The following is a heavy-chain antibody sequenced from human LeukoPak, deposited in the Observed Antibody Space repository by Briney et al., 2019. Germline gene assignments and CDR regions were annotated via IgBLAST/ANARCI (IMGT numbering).Heavy chain of an antibody. CDR2: LNPNTGGT. CDR3: ARVGGYCTTASCSYGMDV. Sequence: ASVKVSCKVSGYTLTELSMHWVRQAPGQGLEWMGWLNPNTGGTNYAQKFQGRVTMTRDTSISTAYVELSSLTSDDTAVYYCARVGGYCTTASCSYGMDVWGQGTTVTVSS. V-gene: IGHV1-2*02. J-gene: IGHJ6*02. D-gene: IGHD2-2*01. CDR1: GYTLTELS.